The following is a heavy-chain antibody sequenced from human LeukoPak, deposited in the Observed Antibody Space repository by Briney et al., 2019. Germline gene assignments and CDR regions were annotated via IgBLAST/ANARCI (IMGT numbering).Heavy chain of an antibody. D-gene: IGHD3-22*01. CDR3: ARVRYDSSFAGYYFDY. V-gene: IGHV4-61*01. J-gene: IGHJ4*02. CDR1: GGSVSSGSYY. CDR2: LHNSVST. Sequence: PSETLSLTCTVSGGSVSSGSYYWSWIRQPPGKGLEWIGYLHNSVSTTYNPSLKSRVTISVDTSKNQFSLRLSSVTAADTALYYCARVRYDSSFAGYYFDYWGQGILVTVSS.